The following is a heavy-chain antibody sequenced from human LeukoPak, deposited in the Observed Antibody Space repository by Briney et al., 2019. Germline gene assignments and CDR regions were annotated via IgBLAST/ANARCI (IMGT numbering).Heavy chain of an antibody. D-gene: IGHD6-19*01. CDR3: ARAYTSGWFSPGY. CDR2: SRNKANSYTT. J-gene: IGHJ4*02. V-gene: IGHV3-72*01. CDR1: ALSFSDHY. Sequence: GGALRLCCAACALSFSDHYLDWLRQAPGKGLEWVVRSRNKANSYTTDYAASVKGRFSISRDDSKNSLYLQMNSLKIEDAAVYYCARAYTSGWFSPGYWGQGTLVTVSS.